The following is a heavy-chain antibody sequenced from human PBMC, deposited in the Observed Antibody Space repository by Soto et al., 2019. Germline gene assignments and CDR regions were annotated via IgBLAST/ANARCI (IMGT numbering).Heavy chain of an antibody. J-gene: IGHJ4*02. Sequence: SETLSLTCAVYGGSFSGYYWSWIRQPPGKGLEWIGESNHSGSTNYNPSLKSRVTISVDTSKNQFSLKLSSVTAADTAVYYCARASWNPRKFDYWGQGTLVTVSS. CDR2: SNHSGST. CDR1: GGSFSGYY. CDR3: ARASWNPRKFDY. V-gene: IGHV4-34*01. D-gene: IGHD1-1*01.